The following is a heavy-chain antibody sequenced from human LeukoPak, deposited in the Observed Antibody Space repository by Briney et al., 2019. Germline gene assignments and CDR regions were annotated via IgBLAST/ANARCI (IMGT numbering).Heavy chain of an antibody. D-gene: IGHD1-26*01. V-gene: IGHV4-59*01. Sequence: SETLSLTCTVSGGSISSYYWSWIRQTPGKGLEWIGFNSYSGNTNYNPSLKSRVTISVDTSKNHFSLNLDSVTAEDTAVYFRARVGSGSFDYWGQGTLVTVSS. CDR1: GGSISSYY. J-gene: IGHJ4*02. CDR2: NSYSGNT. CDR3: ARVGSGSFDY.